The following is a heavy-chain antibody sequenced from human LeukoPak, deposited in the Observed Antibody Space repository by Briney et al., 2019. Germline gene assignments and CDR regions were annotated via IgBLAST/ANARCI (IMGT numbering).Heavy chain of an antibody. CDR1: GFTFSSYW. J-gene: IGHJ4*02. Sequence: GGSLRLSCAASGFTFSSYWMSWVRQAPGKGLEWVANIKQDGSEKYDVDSVKGRFTISRDSAKNSLYLQMNSLRAEDTAVYYCAREGSYYDSSGYYYLDRLPFDYWGQGTLVTVSS. D-gene: IGHD3-22*01. CDR2: IKQDGSEK. CDR3: AREGSYYDSSGYYYLDRLPFDY. V-gene: IGHV3-7*01.